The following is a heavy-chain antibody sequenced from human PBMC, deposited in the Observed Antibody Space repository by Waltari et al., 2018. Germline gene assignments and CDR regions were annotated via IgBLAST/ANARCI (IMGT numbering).Heavy chain of an antibody. CDR3: ARGTSSSWYSHYYYYGMDV. CDR2: IYYSGST. Sequence: QVQLQESGPGLVKPSETLSLTCTVSGGSIRSYYWSWIRQPPGKGLEWIGYIYYSGSTNYNPSLKSRVTISVDTSKNQFSLKLSSVTAADTAVYYCARGTSSSWYSHYYYYGMDVWGQGTTVTVSS. J-gene: IGHJ6*02. CDR1: GGSIRSYY. D-gene: IGHD6-13*01. V-gene: IGHV4-59*01.